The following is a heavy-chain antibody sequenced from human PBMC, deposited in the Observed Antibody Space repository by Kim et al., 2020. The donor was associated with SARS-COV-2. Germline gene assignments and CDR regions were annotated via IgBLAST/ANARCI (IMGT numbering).Heavy chain of an antibody. CDR3: ARRAGPLGAPFYY. CDR1: GGSINSYY. Sequence: SETLSLTCIISGGSINSYYWSWIRQSPGKGLEWIGYISYTGSTNYNPSLETRVTMSVDTSKNQISLQLTSVTATDTAVSFFARRAGPLGAPFYYCGQGPL. D-gene: IGHD6-13*01. CDR2: ISYTGST. J-gene: IGHJ4*02. V-gene: IGHV4-59*08.